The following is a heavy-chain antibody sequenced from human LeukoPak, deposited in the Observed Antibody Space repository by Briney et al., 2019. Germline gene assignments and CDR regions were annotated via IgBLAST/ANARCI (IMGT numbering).Heavy chain of an antibody. V-gene: IGHV3-53*01. Sequence: GGSLRLSCAASGFTVSNNYISWVRQAPGKGLEWVSAIYSGGSTKYADSVKARFTISRDNSKNTVYLQMNSLRADDTAVYYCARATLDNWGQGTLVTVSS. CDR3: ARATLDN. CDR1: GFTVSNNY. CDR2: IYSGGST. J-gene: IGHJ4*02.